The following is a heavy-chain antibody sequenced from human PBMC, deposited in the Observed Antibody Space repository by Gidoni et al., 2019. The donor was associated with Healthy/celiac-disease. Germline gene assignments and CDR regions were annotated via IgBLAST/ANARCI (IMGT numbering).Heavy chain of an antibody. D-gene: IGHD4-17*01. V-gene: IGHV4-39*07. CDR2: IYYSGST. CDR3: ARVFLDYGDPYYFDY. CDR1: GGSISSSSYY. J-gene: IGHJ4*02. Sequence: QLQLQESVPGLVKPSETLSLTCTVSGGSISSSSYYWGWIRQPPGKGLEWIGSIYYSGSTYYNPSLKSRVTISVDTSKNQFSLKLSSVTAADTAVYYCARVFLDYGDPYYFDYWGQGTLVTVSS.